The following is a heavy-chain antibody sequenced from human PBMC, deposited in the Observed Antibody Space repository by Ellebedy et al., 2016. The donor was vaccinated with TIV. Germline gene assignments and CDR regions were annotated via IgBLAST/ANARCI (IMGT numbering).Heavy chain of an antibody. V-gene: IGHV3-23*01. CDR2: ISYSGGST. Sequence: GESLKISXAASGFTFSSYVMNWVRQAPGKGLEWVSTISYSGGSTYHTDYVKGRFTISRDNSKNRLYLQMSSLRAEVTAVYYCVTRQQTVTTNWGAFDIWGQGTIVTVSS. D-gene: IGHD4-17*01. CDR3: VTRQQTVTTNWGAFDI. J-gene: IGHJ3*02. CDR1: GFTFSSYV.